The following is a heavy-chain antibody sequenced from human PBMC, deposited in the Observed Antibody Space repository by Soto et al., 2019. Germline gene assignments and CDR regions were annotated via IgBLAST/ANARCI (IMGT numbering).Heavy chain of an antibody. D-gene: IGHD1-1*01. J-gene: IGHJ4*02. CDR2: IYFSGST. CDR3: ASGTAWRVLLGY. CDR1: GACVNSCGYY. V-gene: IGHV4-31*03. Sequence: KPWESLALTCTACGACVNSCGYYWSWTSQLPGKGLEWIGYIYFSGSTYYNPSLESRVTISLDTSQNHFSLKLNSVTAADTAVYCCASGTAWRVLLGYRGQGPLVTVSS.